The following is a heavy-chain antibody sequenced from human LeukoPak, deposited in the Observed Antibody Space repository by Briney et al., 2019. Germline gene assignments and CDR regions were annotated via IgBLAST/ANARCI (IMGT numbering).Heavy chain of an antibody. Sequence: PGGSLRLSCAASGFTFSSYGMSWVRQAPGKGLEWVSAISGSGGSTYYADSVKGRFTIPRDNSKNTLYLQMNSLRTEDTAVYYCARDVLGDYDYWGQGTLVSVSS. J-gene: IGHJ4*02. CDR2: ISGSGGST. V-gene: IGHV3-23*01. D-gene: IGHD4-17*01. CDR1: GFTFSSYG. CDR3: ARDVLGDYDY.